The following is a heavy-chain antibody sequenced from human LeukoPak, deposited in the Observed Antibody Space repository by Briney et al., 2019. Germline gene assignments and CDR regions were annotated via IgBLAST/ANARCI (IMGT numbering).Heavy chain of an antibody. Sequence: SETLSLTCTVSGDSINSLDLWSWVRQPPGKGPEWIGEMYLSGTTHSNPSVKSRVTISIDKSKNQFFLNLSSVTAADTAVYYCAGLVGRYSSGLYYYYFDYWGQGTLVTVSS. CDR1: GDSINSLDL. V-gene: IGHV4-4*02. CDR2: MYLSGTT. CDR3: AGLVGRYSSGLYYYYFDY. J-gene: IGHJ4*02. D-gene: IGHD3-22*01.